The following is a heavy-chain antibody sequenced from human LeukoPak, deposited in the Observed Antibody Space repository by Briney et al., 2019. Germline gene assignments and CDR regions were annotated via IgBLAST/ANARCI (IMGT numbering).Heavy chain of an antibody. V-gene: IGHV4-4*07. CDR1: GGSISSYY. CDR3: ARLGCSSTSCYAGDYYYGMDV. D-gene: IGHD2-2*01. Sequence: KPSETLSLTCTVSGGSISSYYWSWIRQPAGKGLEWIGRIYTSGSTNYNPSLKSRVTMSVDTSKNQFSLKLSSVTAADTAVYYCARLGCSSTSCYAGDYYYGMDVWGQGTTVTVSS. J-gene: IGHJ6*02. CDR2: IYTSGST.